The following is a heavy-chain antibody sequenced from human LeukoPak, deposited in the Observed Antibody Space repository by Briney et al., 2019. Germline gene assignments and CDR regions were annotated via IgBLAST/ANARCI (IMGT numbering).Heavy chain of an antibody. CDR1: GFTFDDYA. J-gene: IGHJ4*02. Sequence: GGSLRLSCAASGFTFDDYAMHWVRQAPGKGLEWVSGISWNSGSIGYADSVKGRFAISRDNAKNSLYLQMNSLRAEDTALYYCAKDNAVGDGDYEGGFDYWGQGTLVTVSS. D-gene: IGHD4-17*01. V-gene: IGHV3-9*01. CDR3: AKDNAVGDGDYEGGFDY. CDR2: ISWNSGSI.